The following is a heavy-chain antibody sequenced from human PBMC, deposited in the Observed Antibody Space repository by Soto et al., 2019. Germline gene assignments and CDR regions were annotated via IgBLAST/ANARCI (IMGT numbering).Heavy chain of an antibody. CDR1: GFTFDDYA. D-gene: IGHD2-15*01. CDR2: ISWNSGSI. V-gene: IGHV3-9*01. J-gene: IGHJ6*02. Sequence: EVQVVESGGGLVQPGRSLRLSCAASGFTFDDYAMHWVRQAPGKGLEWVSGISWNSGSIGYADSVKGRFTISRDNAKNSLYLQMNSLRAEDTALYYCAKARVVAATGYYYGMDVWGQGTTVTVSS. CDR3: AKARVVAATGYYYGMDV.